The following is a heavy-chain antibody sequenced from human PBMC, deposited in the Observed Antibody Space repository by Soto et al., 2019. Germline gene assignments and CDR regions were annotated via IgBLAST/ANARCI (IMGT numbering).Heavy chain of an antibody. D-gene: IGHD6-19*01. CDR3: ARVTQAVAADY. CDR2: ISYDGSNR. J-gene: IGHJ4*02. Sequence: LRLSCAASGLTLSNYAMHWVRQAPGKGLEWVAVISYDGSNRYYADSVKGRFTISRDNSKNTLYLQMNSLRAEDTAVYYCARVTQAVAADYWGQGTLVTVSS. V-gene: IGHV3-30-3*01. CDR1: GLTLSNYA.